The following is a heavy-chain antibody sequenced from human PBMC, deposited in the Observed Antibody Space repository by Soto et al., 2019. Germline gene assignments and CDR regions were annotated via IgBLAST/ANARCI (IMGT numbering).Heavy chain of an antibody. J-gene: IGHJ5*02. V-gene: IGHV4-4*02. CDR2: VFHNGNS. CDR3: ARGFGGDSGTYDR. CDR1: GVSITTTNW. D-gene: IGHD2-21*02. Sequence: SETLSLTCAVSGVSITTTNWWTWVRQPPGKGLEWIGEVFHNGNSNYNPSLKSRLTISLDRSKNQFSLKLTSVTAADTAVYYCARGFGGDSGTYDRWGHGTLVTVLL.